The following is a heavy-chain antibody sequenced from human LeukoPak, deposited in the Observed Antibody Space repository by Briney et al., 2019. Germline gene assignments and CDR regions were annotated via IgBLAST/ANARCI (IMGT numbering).Heavy chain of an antibody. V-gene: IGHV3-30*02. CDR3: ARERGGNGSGSYADYYYYMDV. Sequence: GGSLRLSCAASGFTFSSYGMHWVRQAPGKGLEWVAFIRYDGSNQYYADSVKGRFTISRDNSKNTLYLQMNSLRAEDTAVYYCARERGGNGSGSYADYYYYMDVWGKGTTVTVSS. CDR1: GFTFSSYG. D-gene: IGHD3-10*01. J-gene: IGHJ6*03. CDR2: IRYDGSNQ.